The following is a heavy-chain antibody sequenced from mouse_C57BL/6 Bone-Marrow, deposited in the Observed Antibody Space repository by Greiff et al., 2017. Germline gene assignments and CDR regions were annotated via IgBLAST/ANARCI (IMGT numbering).Heavy chain of an antibody. CDR3: ARIPDYYGSSSFAY. V-gene: IGHV8-8*01. D-gene: IGHD1-1*01. CDR1: GFSLSTFGMG. Sequence: QVQLKESGPGILQPSQTLSLTCSFSGFSLSTFGMGVGWIRQPSGKGLEWLAHIWWDDDKYYNPALKSRLTISKDTSKNQVFLKIANVDTADTATYYWARIPDYYGSSSFAYWGQGTLVTVSA. J-gene: IGHJ3*01. CDR2: IWWDDDK.